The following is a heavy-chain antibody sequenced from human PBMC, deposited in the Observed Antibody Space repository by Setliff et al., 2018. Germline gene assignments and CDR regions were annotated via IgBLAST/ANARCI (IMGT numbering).Heavy chain of an antibody. D-gene: IGHD7-27*01. Sequence: PGGSLRLSCAASGFTFSSYEMNWVRQAPGKGLEWVSYISSSGSKIYYADSVKGRFTISRDNAKNSLDLQMNSLRAEDTAVYYCVRDLHWGFDYWGLGTLVTVSS. V-gene: IGHV3-48*03. CDR3: VRDLHWGFDY. CDR1: GFTFSSYE. CDR2: ISSSGSKI. J-gene: IGHJ4*02.